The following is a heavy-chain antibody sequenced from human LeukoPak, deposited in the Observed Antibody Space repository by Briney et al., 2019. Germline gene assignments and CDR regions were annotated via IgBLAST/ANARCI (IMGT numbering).Heavy chain of an antibody. J-gene: IGHJ6*03. D-gene: IGHD3-10*01. CDR3: ARVITMVRGVYYYYMDV. Sequence: ASVKVSCKASGYTFTSYDINWVRQATGQGLEWMGWMNPNSGNTGYAQKLQGRVTMTRNTSISTAYMELSSLRSEDTAVYYCARVITMVRGVYYYYMDVWGKGTTVTISS. CDR2: MNPNSGNT. CDR1: GYTFTSYD. V-gene: IGHV1-8*01.